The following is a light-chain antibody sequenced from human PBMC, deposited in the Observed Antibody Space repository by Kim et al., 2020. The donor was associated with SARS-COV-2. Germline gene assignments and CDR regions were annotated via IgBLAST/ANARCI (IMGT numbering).Light chain of an antibody. V-gene: IGKV3-15*01. CDR1: ESVGRF. CDR2: AAS. J-gene: IGKJ4*01. CDR3: QQHGQWPLT. Sequence: SVPPGERATLSCRASESVGRFLAWYQQKPGQAPSLLIYAASTRATGVPDRFSGSGSGTDFTVTISSLQSEDVAVYYCQQHGQWPLTFGGGTKVDIK.